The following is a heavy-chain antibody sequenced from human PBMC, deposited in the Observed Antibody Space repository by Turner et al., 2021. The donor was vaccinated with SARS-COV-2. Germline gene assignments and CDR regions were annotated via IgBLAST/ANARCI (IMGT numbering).Heavy chain of an antibody. D-gene: IGHD6-13*01. CDR1: GFTFSSYW. J-gene: IGHJ4*02. V-gene: IGHV3-7*03. CDR2: IKQDGSEK. Sequence: EVQLVESGGGLVQPGGSLRLTCAASGFTFSSYWMGWVRQAPGKGLEWVANIKQDGSEKYYVDSVKGRFTISRDNAKNSLYLQMNSLRAEDTAVYYCARLHTSSWYFDYWGQGTLVTVSS. CDR3: ARLHTSSWYFDY.